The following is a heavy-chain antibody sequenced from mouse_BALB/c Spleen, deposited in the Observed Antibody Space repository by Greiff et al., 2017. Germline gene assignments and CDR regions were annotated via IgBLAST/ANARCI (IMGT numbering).Heavy chain of an antibody. J-gene: IGHJ3*01. Sequence: DVLLVESGGDLVKPGGSLKLSCAASGFTFSSYGMSWVRQTPDKRLEWVATISSGGSYTYYPDSVKGRFTISRDNAKNTLYLQMSSLKSEDTAMYYCARHHGNYVDYWGQGTLVTVSA. CDR2: ISSGGSYT. V-gene: IGHV5-6*01. CDR3: ARHHGNYVDY. CDR1: GFTFSSYG. D-gene: IGHD2-1*01.